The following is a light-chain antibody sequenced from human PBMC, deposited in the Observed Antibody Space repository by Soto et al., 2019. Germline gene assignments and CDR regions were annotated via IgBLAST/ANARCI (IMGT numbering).Light chain of an antibody. CDR1: KSSSSR. Sequence: DIQMTQSPSTRSPSVLARVIITCRAGKSSSSRLSWYQQQPAKDPQILMYKASTCQGGVPSRFSGSRSGTKFTLLFSSLLPDDFATYYCQQYKSYPLTFGGGTKVDIK. CDR3: QQYKSYPLT. CDR2: KAS. V-gene: IGKV1-5*03. J-gene: IGKJ4*01.